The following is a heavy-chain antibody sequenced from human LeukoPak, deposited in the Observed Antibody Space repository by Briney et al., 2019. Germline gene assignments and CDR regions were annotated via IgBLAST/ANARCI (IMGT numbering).Heavy chain of an antibody. CDR2: IYHSESY. Sequence: SETLSLTCSVSGGSLSSSGYSWGWVRQPPGKGLGWIGGIYHSESYFYNPSLESRVTISVDTYKNQFSLKLSSVADADTAVYYCARFFLLATYYFDYWGQGTLVTVSS. D-gene: IGHD2/OR15-2a*01. CDR3: ARFFLLATYYFDY. V-gene: IGHV4-39*07. CDR1: GGSLSSSGYS. J-gene: IGHJ4*02.